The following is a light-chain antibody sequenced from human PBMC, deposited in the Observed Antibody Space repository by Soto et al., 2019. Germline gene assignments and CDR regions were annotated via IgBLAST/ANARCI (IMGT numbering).Light chain of an antibody. CDR3: QEYNNWHPIT. CDR2: VAS. Sequence: EIVMTQSPATLSVSPGERATLSCRASQSISSKLAWYQKKPGQAPRLLIYVASTRATGSPVRFSSSGSGTEFTLHITSLQSEDIAVYYCQEYNNWHPITFGGGTQVAIK. J-gene: IGKJ4*01. CDR1: QSISSK. V-gene: IGKV3D-15*01.